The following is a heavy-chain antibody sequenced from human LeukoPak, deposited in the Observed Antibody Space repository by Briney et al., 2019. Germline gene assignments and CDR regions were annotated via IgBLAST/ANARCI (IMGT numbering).Heavy chain of an antibody. CDR3: AKEGYYYDSSGYYPHAFDI. D-gene: IGHD3-22*01. CDR1: GFIFTDYY. J-gene: IGHJ3*02. Sequence: PGGSLRLSCAASGFIFTDYYMGWIRQAPGKGLEWLSYITNSGSTIYYAYSVKGRFTISRDNAKKSLYLQMNSLRAEDTAVYYFAKEGYYYDSSGYYPHAFDIWGQGTMVNVSS. V-gene: IGHV3-11*01. CDR2: ITNSGSTI.